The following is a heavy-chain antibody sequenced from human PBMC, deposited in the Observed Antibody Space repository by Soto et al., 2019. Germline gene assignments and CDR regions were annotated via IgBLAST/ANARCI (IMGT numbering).Heavy chain of an antibody. CDR1: GFTFSSYA. CDR3: AKPMSDYVVVVAATAAPFDY. CDR2: ISGSGGST. D-gene: IGHD2-15*01. J-gene: IGHJ4*02. V-gene: IGHV3-23*01. Sequence: GGSLRLSCAASGFTFSSYAMSWVRQAPGKGLEWVSAISGSGGSTYYADSVKGRFTISRDNSKNTLYLQMNSLRAEDTAVYYCAKPMSDYVVVVAATAAPFDYWGQGTLVTVSS.